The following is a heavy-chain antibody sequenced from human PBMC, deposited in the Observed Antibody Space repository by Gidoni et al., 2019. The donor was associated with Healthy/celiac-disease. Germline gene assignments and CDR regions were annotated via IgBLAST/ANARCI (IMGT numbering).Heavy chain of an antibody. Sequence: EVQLLESGGGLVQPGGSLRLSCAASGFTFSSCAMSWVRQAPGKGLEWVSAISGSGGSTYYADSVKGRFTISRDNSKNTLYLQMNSLRAEDTAVYYCAKDWYYDSSGYYYGPDYWGQGTLVTVSS. J-gene: IGHJ4*02. CDR1: GFTFSSCA. CDR2: ISGSGGST. V-gene: IGHV3-23*01. CDR3: AKDWYYDSSGYYYGPDY. D-gene: IGHD3-22*01.